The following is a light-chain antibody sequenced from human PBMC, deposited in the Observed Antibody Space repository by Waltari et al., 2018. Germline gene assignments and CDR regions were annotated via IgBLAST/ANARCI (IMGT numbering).Light chain of an antibody. J-gene: IGKJ1*01. V-gene: IGKV2-24*01. Sequence: DVVMTQTPLSSPVTLGQPASISCRSSESLVKSDGNTYLSWLHQRPGQPPRLLIYKVSIRFSGVPDRFSGSGAGTDFTLKISRVEAEDVGIYYCMQATHVPHSFGQGTKEEI. CDR3: MQATHVPHS. CDR2: KVS. CDR1: ESLVKSDGNTY.